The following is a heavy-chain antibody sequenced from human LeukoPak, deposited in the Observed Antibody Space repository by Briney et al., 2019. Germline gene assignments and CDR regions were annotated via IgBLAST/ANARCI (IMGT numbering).Heavy chain of an antibody. D-gene: IGHD2-2*03. J-gene: IGHJ3*02. CDR3: ARVDDLDAFDT. V-gene: IGHV3-23*01. Sequence: GGSLRLSCAVSGFTFSASAMSWVRQAPGKGLEWVSSITESGDRTYSADSIKGRFTISRDNSKNTLYLQMNSLRAEDTAVYYCARVDDLDAFDTWGQGTMVTVSS. CDR1: GFTFSASA. CDR2: ITESGDRT.